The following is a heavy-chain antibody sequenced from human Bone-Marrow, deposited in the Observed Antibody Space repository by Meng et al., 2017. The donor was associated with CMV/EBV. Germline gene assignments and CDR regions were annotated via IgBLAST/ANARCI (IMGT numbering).Heavy chain of an antibody. CDR2: IIPILGIV. CDR3: ASGYDDH. V-gene: IGHV1-69*02. CDR1: GDTFNTYS. J-gene: IGHJ4*02. Sequence: VQVVQSGGGGKNPGASVKVLCKASGDTFNTYSITWVRQAPGQGLEWMGRIIPILGIVKYAQKFQGRVTITADKSTRTAYVEVTAYMEMNSLRSEDTAVYYCASGYDDHWGQGTLVTVSS. D-gene: IGHD3-22*01.